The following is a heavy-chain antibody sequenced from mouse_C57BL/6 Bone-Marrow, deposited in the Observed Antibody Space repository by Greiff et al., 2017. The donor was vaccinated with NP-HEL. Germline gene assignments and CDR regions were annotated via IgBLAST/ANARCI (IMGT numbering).Heavy chain of an antibody. CDR1: GYTFTSYW. CDR3: ARGGYYDYVDY. V-gene: IGHV1-59*01. Sequence: QVQLQQPGAELVRPGTSVKSSCKASGYTFTSYWMHWVKQRPGQGLEWIGVIDPSDSYTNYNQKFKGKATLTVDTSSSTAYMQLSSLTSEDSAVYYCARGGYYDYVDYWGQGTTLTVSS. J-gene: IGHJ2*01. CDR2: IDPSDSYT. D-gene: IGHD2-4*01.